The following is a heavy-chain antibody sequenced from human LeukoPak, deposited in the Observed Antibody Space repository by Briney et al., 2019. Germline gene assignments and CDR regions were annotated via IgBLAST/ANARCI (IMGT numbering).Heavy chain of an antibody. V-gene: IGHV4-39*07. CDR1: GGSISSSSYY. J-gene: IGHJ5*02. D-gene: IGHD3-3*01. Sequence: SETLSLTCTVSGGSISSSSYYWGWIRQPPGKGLEWIGSIYYSGSTYYNPSLKSRVTISVDTSKNQFSLKLSSVTAADTAVYYCARDGVTIFGVVIIPGDYNWFDPWGQGTLVTVSS. CDR2: IYYSGST. CDR3: ARDGVTIFGVVIIPGDYNWFDP.